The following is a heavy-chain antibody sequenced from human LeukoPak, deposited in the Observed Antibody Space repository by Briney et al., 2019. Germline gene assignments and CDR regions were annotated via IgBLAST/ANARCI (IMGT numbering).Heavy chain of an antibody. CDR2: INPNSGGT. D-gene: IGHD6-19*01. J-gene: IGHJ5*02. V-gene: IGHV1-2*06. CDR1: GYTFTGYY. Sequence: ASVEVSCKASGYTFTGYYMHWVRQAPGQGLEWMGRINPNSGGTNYAQKFQGRVTMTRDTSISTAYMELSTLRSDDTAVYYRARPIAVAGTTWFDPWGQGTLVTVSS. CDR3: ARPIAVAGTTWFDP.